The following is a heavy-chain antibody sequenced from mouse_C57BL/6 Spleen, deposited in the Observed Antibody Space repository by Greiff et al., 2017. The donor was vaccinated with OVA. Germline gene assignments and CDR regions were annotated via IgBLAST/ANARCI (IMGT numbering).Heavy chain of an antibody. J-gene: IGHJ4*01. CDR3: ARGGDYEMAMDY. CDR1: GYAFTNYL. Sequence: VKVVESGAELVRPGTSVKVSCKASGYAFTNYLIEWVKQRPGQGLEWIGVINPGSGGTNYNEKFKGKATLTADKSSSTAYMQLSSLTSEDSAVYFCARGGDYEMAMDYWGQGTSVTVSS. V-gene: IGHV1-54*01. CDR2: INPGSGGT. D-gene: IGHD2-4*01.